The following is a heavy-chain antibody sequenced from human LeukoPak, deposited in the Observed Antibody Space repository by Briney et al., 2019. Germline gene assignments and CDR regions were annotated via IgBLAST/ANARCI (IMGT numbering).Heavy chain of an antibody. CDR3: ARDGGQQQLVNYYQYGMDV. Sequence: GASVKVSCKASGYTFTNYGINWVRQAPGQGLEWMGWISAYNGNTNYVQKLQGRATMTTDTSTSTAYMELRSLRSDDTAVYYCARDGGQQQLVNYYQYGMDVWGQGTTVSVSS. CDR1: GYTFTNYG. J-gene: IGHJ6*02. D-gene: IGHD6-13*01. CDR2: ISAYNGNT. V-gene: IGHV1-18*01.